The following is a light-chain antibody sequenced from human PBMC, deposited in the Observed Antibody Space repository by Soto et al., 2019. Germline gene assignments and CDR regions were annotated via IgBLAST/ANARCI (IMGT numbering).Light chain of an antibody. Sequence: DVVMTQTPLSLSVAPGQPASISCKSSQSLLHITGETFLFWYLQKPGQSPQFLIYEVSTRVSGVPDRFSGSGSGTDFTLEISRVETDDVGIYYCMQSTQLPPTFGQGTRLGIE. V-gene: IGKV2D-29*02. CDR2: EVS. CDR1: QSLLHITGETF. J-gene: IGKJ5*01. CDR3: MQSTQLPPT.